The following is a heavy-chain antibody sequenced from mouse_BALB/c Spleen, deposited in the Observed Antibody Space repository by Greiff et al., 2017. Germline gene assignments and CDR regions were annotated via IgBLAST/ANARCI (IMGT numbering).Heavy chain of an antibody. CDR1: GFTFSSYT. J-gene: IGHJ4*01. D-gene: IGHD2-1*01. V-gene: IGHV5-12-2*01. CDR2: ISNGGGST. CDR3: ARRRENLPYAMDY. Sequence: EVNLVESGGGLVQPGGSLKLSCAASGFTFSSYTMSWVRQTPEKRLEWVAYISNGGGSTYYPDTVKGRFTISRDNAKNTLYLQMSSLKSEDTAMYYCARRRENLPYAMDYWGQGTSVTVSS.